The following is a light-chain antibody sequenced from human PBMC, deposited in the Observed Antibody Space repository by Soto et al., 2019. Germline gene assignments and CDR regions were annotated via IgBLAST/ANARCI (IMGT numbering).Light chain of an antibody. V-gene: IGKV1-39*01. CDR3: QQSYSTPWT. J-gene: IGKJ1*01. CDR2: AAS. Sequence: DIQMTQYPASLSASVGDRVTITCRASQSISSYLNWYQQKPGKAPKLLIYAASSLKSGVPSRFSGSGSGTDFSLTISSLQPEDVATYYCQQSYSTPWTFGQGTKVEIK. CDR1: QSISSY.